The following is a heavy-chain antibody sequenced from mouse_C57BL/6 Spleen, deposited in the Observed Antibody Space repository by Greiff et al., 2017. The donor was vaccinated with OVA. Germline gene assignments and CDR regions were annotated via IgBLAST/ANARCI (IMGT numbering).Heavy chain of an antibody. CDR2: IDPEDGDT. CDR1: GFNIKDYY. CDR3: TRPITTVVARDYYAMDY. D-gene: IGHD1-1*01. J-gene: IGHJ4*01. V-gene: IGHV14-1*01. Sequence: VQLKQSGAELVRPGASVKLSCTASGFNIKDYYMHWVKQRPEQGLEWIGRIDPEDGDTEYAPKFQGKATMTADTSSNTAYLQLSSLTSEDTAVYYCTRPITTVVARDYYAMDYWGQGTSVTVSS.